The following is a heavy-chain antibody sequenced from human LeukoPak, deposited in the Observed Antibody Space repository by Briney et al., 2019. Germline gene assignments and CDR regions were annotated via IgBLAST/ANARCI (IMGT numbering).Heavy chain of an antibody. D-gene: IGHD5-18*01. CDR1: GGSISTYY. CDR2: INYSGST. CDR3: AKGYNYAYGWFDP. Sequence: SETLPLTCTVSGGSISTYYWSWIRQSPGKGLEWIGYINYSGSTNYNPSLKGRVTMSVDTSKNQVSLKLSSVTAADTAVYYCAKGYNYAYGWFDPWGQGTLVTVSS. V-gene: IGHV4-59*01. J-gene: IGHJ5*02.